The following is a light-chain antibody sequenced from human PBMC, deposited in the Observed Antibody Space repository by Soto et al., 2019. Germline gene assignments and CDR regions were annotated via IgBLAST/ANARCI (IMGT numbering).Light chain of an antibody. V-gene: IGKV3-11*01. J-gene: IGKJ1*01. CDR3: PQRSDRLT. CDR1: QSVSSY. CDR2: DAS. Sequence: EIVLTQFPATLSLSPGDRATLSCRASQSVSSYLAWYQQKPGQAPRLLIYDASNRAAGIPARFSGSGSGTDFTLTISSLEPEDFAVYYCPQRSDRLTFGHGTTVEI.